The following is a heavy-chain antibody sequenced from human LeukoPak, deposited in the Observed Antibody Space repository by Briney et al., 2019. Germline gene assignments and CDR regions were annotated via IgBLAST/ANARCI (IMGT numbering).Heavy chain of an antibody. J-gene: IGHJ4*02. Sequence: ASVKVSCKAAGYTVTSYDINWGRQATGQGLEWMGRMNPNSGNTGYAQKFQGRVTMTRNTYISTAYIELSSLRSEDTAVYYCATGVRSSSWLDYWGQGTLVTDSS. CDR2: MNPNSGNT. CDR1: GYTVTSYD. CDR3: ATGVRSSSWLDY. V-gene: IGHV1-8*01. D-gene: IGHD6-13*01.